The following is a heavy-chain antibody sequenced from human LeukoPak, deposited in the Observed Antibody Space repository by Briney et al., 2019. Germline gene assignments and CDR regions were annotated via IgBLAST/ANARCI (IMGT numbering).Heavy chain of an antibody. CDR2: INNSGGST. J-gene: IGHJ4*02. Sequence: GGSLRLSCAASGFTFSSYAMSWVRQAPGKGLEWVSNINNSGGSTYYADSVKGRFTISRDNSKNALYLQMNSLRAEDTAVYFCAKSPSGYSSSWYYLDHWGQGTLVTVSS. CDR1: GFTFSSYA. CDR3: AKSPSGYSSSWYYLDH. D-gene: IGHD6-13*01. V-gene: IGHV3-23*01.